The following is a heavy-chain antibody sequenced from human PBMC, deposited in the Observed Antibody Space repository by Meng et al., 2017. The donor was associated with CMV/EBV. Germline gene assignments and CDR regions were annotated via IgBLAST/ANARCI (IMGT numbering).Heavy chain of an antibody. CDR2: INPNSGDA. V-gene: IGHV1-2*02. CDR1: GYTLTGYS. CDR3: ARVGETIFGVVTHLDH. Sequence: ASAKVSCKASGYTLTGYSMHWVRQATGQGLEWMGWINPNSGDAHYAQKFQGRVTMTRDTSISTAYMEVSSLRSDDTAVYYCARVGETIFGVVTHLDHWGQGTLVTVSS. J-gene: IGHJ4*02. D-gene: IGHD3-3*01.